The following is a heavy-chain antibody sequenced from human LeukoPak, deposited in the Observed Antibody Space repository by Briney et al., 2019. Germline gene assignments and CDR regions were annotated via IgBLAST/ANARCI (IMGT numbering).Heavy chain of an antibody. D-gene: IGHD5-12*01. V-gene: IGHV4-34*01. Sequence: AETLSLTCAVYGGSFSGDYLGWIRQPPGKGLEYIGEINDSGNTNYNPSLKSRVTISVDRPRTHVSLKLNSLTAADTAVYFCAKARGANWYFDLWGRGTLVTVSS. CDR2: INDSGNT. J-gene: IGHJ2*01. CDR1: GGSFSGDY. CDR3: AKARGANWYFDL.